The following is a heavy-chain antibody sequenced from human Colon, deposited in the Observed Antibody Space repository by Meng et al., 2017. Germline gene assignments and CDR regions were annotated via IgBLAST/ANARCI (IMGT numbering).Heavy chain of an antibody. CDR3: RGYRY. CDR2: IKQDGTEK. J-gene: IGHJ4*02. V-gene: IGHV3-7*01. Sequence: EGQLVGSGGALVQPGGSLRLACKVSGFTFSKYWMSWVRQAPGKGLEWVGNIKQDGTEKNYVESVKGRFTISRDNAKNSLYLQINSLRAEDTAVYYCRGYRYWGQGTLVTVSS. CDR1: GFTFSKYW. D-gene: IGHD3-16*02.